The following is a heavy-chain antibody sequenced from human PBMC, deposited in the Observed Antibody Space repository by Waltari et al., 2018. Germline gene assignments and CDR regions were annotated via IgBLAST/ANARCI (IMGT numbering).Heavy chain of an antibody. D-gene: IGHD1-26*01. J-gene: IGHJ5*02. CDR1: GGTFSSYT. CDR3: ARSMDMVGA. V-gene: IGHV1-69*02. CDR2: IIPILGIA. Sequence: QVQLVQSGAEVKKPGSSVTVSCKASGGTFSSYTIRWVRQAPGQGLEWMGRIIPILGIANYAQKFQGRVTITADKSTSTAYMELSSLRSEDTAVYYCARSMDMVGAWGQGTLVTVSS.